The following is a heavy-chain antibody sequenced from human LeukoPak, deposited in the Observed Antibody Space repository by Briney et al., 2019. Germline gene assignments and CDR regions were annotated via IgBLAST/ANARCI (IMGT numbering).Heavy chain of an antibody. J-gene: IGHJ5*02. V-gene: IGHV3-30*02. D-gene: IGHD2-15*01. CDR1: GLRFSRGG. Sequence: GGSLRLSCKASGLRFSRGGMHWIRQAPGKGLEWLAFIQYDESSKYYADSVKGRFTISRDNSKNTLYLQMNTLRPEDTAVYYCAREESARRIYALHPWGQGTLVTVSA. CDR3: AREESARRIYALHP. CDR2: IQYDESSK.